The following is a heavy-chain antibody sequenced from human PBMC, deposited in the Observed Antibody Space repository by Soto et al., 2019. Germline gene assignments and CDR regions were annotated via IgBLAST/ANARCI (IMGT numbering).Heavy chain of an antibody. CDR3: ARYNNGRGSSWPFDY. V-gene: IGHV1-18*04. J-gene: IGHJ4*02. CDR2: ISAYNGNT. D-gene: IGHD6-13*01. CDR1: GYTFTSYG. Sequence: QVQLVQSGAEVKKPGASVKVSCKASGYTFTSYGISWVRQAPGQVLEWMGWISAYNGNTNYAQKLQGRVTMTTDTSTSTAYMELRSLRSDDTAVYYCARYNNGRGSSWPFDYWGQGTLVTVSS.